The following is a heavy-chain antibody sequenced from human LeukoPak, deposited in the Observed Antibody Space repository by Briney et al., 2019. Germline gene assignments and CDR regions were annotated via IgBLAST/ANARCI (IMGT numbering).Heavy chain of an antibody. D-gene: IGHD3-22*01. Sequence: GGSLRLSCAASGFTFSDYYMSWIRQAPGKVLGWVSYISSSGSTIYYADSVKGRFTTSRENDKNSLYLQMNSLRAEDTAVYYCARAQPTYYYDSSGYLSSHYYYMDVWGKGTTVTVSS. CDR2: ISSSGSTI. CDR1: GFTFSDYY. J-gene: IGHJ6*03. CDR3: ARAQPTYYYDSSGYLSSHYYYMDV. V-gene: IGHV3-11*01.